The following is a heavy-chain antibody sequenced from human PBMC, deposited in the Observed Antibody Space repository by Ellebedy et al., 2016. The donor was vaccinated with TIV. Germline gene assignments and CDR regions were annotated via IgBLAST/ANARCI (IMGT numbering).Heavy chain of an antibody. D-gene: IGHD3-9*01. CDR1: GFTFSAYW. V-gene: IGHV3-7*01. CDR3: ARESYDTLTGTSYGMDV. CDR2: IYQDGGVQ. Sequence: GGSLRLSCAASGFTFSAYWMSWVRQAPGKGLEWVANIYQDGGVQYYVDSVKGRFTISRDNADNSLFLQMNSLRAEDTAVYHCARESYDTLTGTSYGMDVWGQGTTVAVSS. J-gene: IGHJ6*02.